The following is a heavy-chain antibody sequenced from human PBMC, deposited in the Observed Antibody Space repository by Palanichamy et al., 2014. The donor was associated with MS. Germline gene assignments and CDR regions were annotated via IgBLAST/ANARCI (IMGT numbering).Heavy chain of an antibody. V-gene: IGHV3-30*09. Sequence: QVQLVESGGGVVQPERSLRLSCAASGFAFSSYAMHWVRQAPGKGLEWVAVISYDGSNKYYADSVMGRFAISRDNSKNTLYLQMNSLRGEDTAVYYCAREYDSGWFDYWGQGTLVTVSS. CDR3: AREYDSGWFDY. CDR2: ISYDGSNK. D-gene: IGHD6-19*01. J-gene: IGHJ4*02. CDR1: GFAFSSYA.